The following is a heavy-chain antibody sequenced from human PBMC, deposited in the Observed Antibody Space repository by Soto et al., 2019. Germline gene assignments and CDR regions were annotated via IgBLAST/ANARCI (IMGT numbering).Heavy chain of an antibody. V-gene: IGHV5-51*01. Sequence: GESLKISCKGSGYSFTSYWIGWVRQMPGKGLEWMGIIYPGDSDTRYSPSFQGQVTMTRNTSISTAYMELSSLRSEDTAVYYCARGPQYYDILTGYYRYYYYYYMDVWGKGTTVTVSS. CDR2: IYPGDSDT. CDR1: GYSFTSYW. J-gene: IGHJ6*03. D-gene: IGHD3-9*01. CDR3: ARGPQYYDILTGYYRYYYYYYMDV.